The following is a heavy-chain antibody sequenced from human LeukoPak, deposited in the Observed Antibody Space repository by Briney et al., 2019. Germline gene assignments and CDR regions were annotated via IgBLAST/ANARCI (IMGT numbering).Heavy chain of an antibody. J-gene: IGHJ4*02. Sequence: ASVKVSCKASGYTFTSYGISWVRQAPGQGLEWMGWISAYNGNTNYAQKLQDRVTMTTDTSTSTAYMELRSLRSDDTAVYYCARSWNPTNDDFWSGYYYWGQGTLVSVSS. V-gene: IGHV1-18*01. CDR2: ISAYNGNT. D-gene: IGHD3-3*01. CDR1: GYTFTSYG. CDR3: ARSWNPTNDDFWSGYYY.